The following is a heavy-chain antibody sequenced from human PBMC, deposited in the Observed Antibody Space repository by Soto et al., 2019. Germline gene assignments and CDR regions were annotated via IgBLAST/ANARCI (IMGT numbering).Heavy chain of an antibody. D-gene: IGHD6-13*01. CDR1: GYTFTSYG. Sequence: ASVKVSCKASGYTFTSYGISWVRQAPGQGLEWMGWISAYNGNTNYAQKLQGRVTMTTDTSTSTAYMELRSLRSDDTAVYYCAREWRLSSWSGYYYYYYGMDVWGQGTTVTVSS. CDR2: ISAYNGNT. J-gene: IGHJ6*02. V-gene: IGHV1-18*01. CDR3: AREWRLSSWSGYYYYYYGMDV.